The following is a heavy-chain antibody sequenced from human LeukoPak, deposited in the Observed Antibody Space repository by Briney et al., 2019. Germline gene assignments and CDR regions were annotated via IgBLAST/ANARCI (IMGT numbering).Heavy chain of an antibody. CDR3: ARVSRIVVVPAASNAFDI. J-gene: IGHJ3*02. V-gene: IGHV1-2*06. CDR1: GYTFTGYY. CDR2: INPNSGGT. Sequence: ASVKVSCKASGYTFTGYYMHWVRQAPGQGLEWMGRINPNSGGTNYAQKFQGRVTMTRDTSISTAYMELSRLRSDDTAVYYCARVSRIVVVPAASNAFDIWGQGTMVTVSS. D-gene: IGHD2-2*01.